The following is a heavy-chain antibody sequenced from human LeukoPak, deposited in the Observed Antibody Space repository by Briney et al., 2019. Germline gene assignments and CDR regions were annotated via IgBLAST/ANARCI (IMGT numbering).Heavy chain of an antibody. Sequence: GGSLRLSCAASGFTFSSYDMSWVRQTPGKGLEWVSAISASGGRTYYADSVKGRFTISRDNSKNTMYQQMNSLRAEDTAVYYCAKAGGSSWYDAWGQGILVTVSS. CDR3: AKAGGSSWYDA. CDR2: ISASGGRT. D-gene: IGHD6-13*01. J-gene: IGHJ5*02. CDR1: GFTFSSYD. V-gene: IGHV3-23*01.